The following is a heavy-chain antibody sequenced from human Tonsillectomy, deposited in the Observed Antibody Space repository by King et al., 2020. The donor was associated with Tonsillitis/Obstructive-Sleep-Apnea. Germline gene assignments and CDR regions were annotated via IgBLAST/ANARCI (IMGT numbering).Heavy chain of an antibody. D-gene: IGHD3-22*01. CDR3: ARDSMSHYYDSSAYYTFDY. CDR1: GYTFTNYG. J-gene: IGHJ4*02. Sequence: VQLVQSGAEVKKPGASVKISCKASGYTFTNYGISWVRQAPGQGLEWMGWISAYNGNTNSAQKLQGSFTMTTDTSTSTAFMELRSLRSDDTAVYYCARDSMSHYYDSSAYYTFDYWGQGTLVTVSS. CDR2: ISAYNGNT. V-gene: IGHV1-18*01.